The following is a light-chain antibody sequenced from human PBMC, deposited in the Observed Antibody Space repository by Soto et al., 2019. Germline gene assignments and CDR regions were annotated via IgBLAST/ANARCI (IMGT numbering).Light chain of an antibody. J-gene: IGLJ2*01. Sequence: QSALTQPASVSGSPGQSITISCTGASTDVGGYNYVSWYQHHPGKAPKLMIYGVSHRPSGVSNRFSGSKSVNTASLTISGLQAEDEADYYCTSYTSSSTMVLGGGTQLTVL. CDR3: TSYTSSSTMV. CDR2: GVS. V-gene: IGLV2-14*03. CDR1: STDVGGYNY.